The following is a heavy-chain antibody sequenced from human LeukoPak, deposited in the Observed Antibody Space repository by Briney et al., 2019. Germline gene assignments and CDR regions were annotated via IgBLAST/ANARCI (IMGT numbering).Heavy chain of an antibody. CDR3: VRDNPRCCGVIPSNIDDY. J-gene: IGHJ4*02. D-gene: IGHD2/OR15-2a*01. CDR2: ISYDGSNK. V-gene: IGHV3-30-3*01. CDR1: GFTFSSYA. Sequence: GRSLRLSCAASGFTFSSYAMHWVRQAPGKGLEWVAVISYDGSNKYYADSVKGRFTISRDNSKNTLYLQMNSLRAEDTAVYYCVRDNPRCCGVIPSNIDDYWGQGTLVTVSS.